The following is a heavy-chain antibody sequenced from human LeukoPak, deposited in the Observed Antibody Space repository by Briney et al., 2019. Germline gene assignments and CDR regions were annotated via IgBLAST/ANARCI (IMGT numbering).Heavy chain of an antibody. CDR1: GFTFSSYA. Sequence: GGPLRLSCAASGFTFSSYALSWVRQAPGKGLEWISTIRFGGDYTYYADSVEGRFTISRDDSRNTLYLQLSGLRADDTAVYFCVRDHTGSHYRHDFWGQGTLVTVSS. J-gene: IGHJ4*02. D-gene: IGHD1-26*01. CDR2: IRFGGDYT. V-gene: IGHV3-23*01. CDR3: VRDHTGSHYRHDF.